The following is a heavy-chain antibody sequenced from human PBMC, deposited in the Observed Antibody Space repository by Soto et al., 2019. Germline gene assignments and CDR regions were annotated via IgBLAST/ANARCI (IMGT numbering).Heavy chain of an antibody. Sequence: QVQLVESGGGVVQPGRSLRLSCAASGFTFSSHGMHWVRQAPGKGLEWVAVISDDGSNKYYADSVKGRFTISRDNSKNTMYLQRNRVRAEDTAVYYCAKDRNYAAGELGMDVWGQGTTVTVSS. CDR1: GFTFSSHG. CDR2: ISDDGSNK. CDR3: AKDRNYAAGELGMDV. J-gene: IGHJ6*02. V-gene: IGHV3-30*18. D-gene: IGHD1-7*01.